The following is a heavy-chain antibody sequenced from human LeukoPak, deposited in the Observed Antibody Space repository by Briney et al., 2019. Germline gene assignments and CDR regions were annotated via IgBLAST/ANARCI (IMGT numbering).Heavy chain of an antibody. CDR1: GFPFSSYG. D-gene: IGHD3-22*01. CDR2: IWYDGSNK. CDR3: AREDYYDSSGYFDY. Sequence: GGSLSLSCAASGFPFSSYGMHWVRQAPGKGLEWVAVIWYDGSNKYYADSVKGRFTISRDNSKNTLYLQMNSLRAEDTAVYYCAREDYYDSSGYFDYWGQGTLVTVSS. J-gene: IGHJ4*02. V-gene: IGHV3-33*01.